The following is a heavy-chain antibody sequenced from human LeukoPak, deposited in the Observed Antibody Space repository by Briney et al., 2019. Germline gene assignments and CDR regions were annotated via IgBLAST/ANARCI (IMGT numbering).Heavy chain of an antibody. D-gene: IGHD2-21*02. CDR3: AVVTASGFDY. V-gene: IGHV1-69*04. CDR2: IIPILGIE. J-gene: IGHJ4*02. Sequence: ASVKVSCKACGGTFSSYAISGVRQAAGQGLEWMGRIIPILGIENYAQKCQGRVTITADKSTSTAYMELSSLRSEDTAVYYCAVVTASGFDYWGQGTLVTVSS. CDR1: GGTFSSYA.